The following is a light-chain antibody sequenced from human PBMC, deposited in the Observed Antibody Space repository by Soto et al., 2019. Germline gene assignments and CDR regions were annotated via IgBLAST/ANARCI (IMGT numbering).Light chain of an antibody. J-gene: IGLJ3*02. Sequence: QSALTQPPSASGSPGQSVTISCTGTSSDVGGYNYVSWYQQHPGKVPKLMIYEVTKRPSGVPDRFSGSKSGNTASLTVSGLQNEDEADYYCSSSAGIYHYLVFGGGTKLTVL. CDR3: SSSAGIYHYLV. CDR1: SSDVGGYNY. CDR2: EVT. V-gene: IGLV2-8*01.